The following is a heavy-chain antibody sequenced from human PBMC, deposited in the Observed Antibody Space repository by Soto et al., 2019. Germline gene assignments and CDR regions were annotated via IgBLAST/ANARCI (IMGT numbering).Heavy chain of an antibody. V-gene: IGHV4-59*08. J-gene: IGHJ6*02. CDR3: ARHSKKTGDFDYYYGMDV. Sequence: PSETLSLTCAVSGGSMSPYYWSWIRQAPGKGLEWIANIYYRGNTNYNPSLESRVTISVDTSKNQFSLKLSSMTAADTAVYYCARHSKKTGDFDYYYGMDVWGQGTTVTVSS. D-gene: IGHD7-27*01. CDR2: IYYRGNT. CDR1: GGSMSPYY.